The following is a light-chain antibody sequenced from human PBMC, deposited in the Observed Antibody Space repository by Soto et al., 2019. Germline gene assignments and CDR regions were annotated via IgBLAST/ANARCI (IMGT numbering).Light chain of an antibody. V-gene: IGLV2-23*02. CDR1: TSDVGTYNL. CDR3: RSYAGTGTWI. J-gene: IGLJ2*01. CDR2: EVT. Sequence: QSALTQPASVSWSPGQSITISCTGTTSDVGTYNLVSWYQQYPGKAPPVVISEVTKRPSGVSDRFSGSKSGHMASLTISGLQAEDEDDYYCRSYAGTGTWIFGGGTKLTVL.